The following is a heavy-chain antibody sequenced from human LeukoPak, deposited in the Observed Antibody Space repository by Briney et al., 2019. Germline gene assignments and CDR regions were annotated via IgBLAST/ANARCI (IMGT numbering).Heavy chain of an antibody. CDR1: GFTFSDYY. CDR3: AREDTVAGTFDY. CDR2: ISSSGSTI. V-gene: IGHV3-11*04. D-gene: IGHD6-19*01. Sequence: KAGGSLRLSCAASGFTFSDYYMSWLRQAPGKGLEWVSYISSSGSTIYYADSVKGRFTISRDNAKNSLYLQMNSLRAEDTAVYYCAREDTVAGTFDYWGQGTLVTVSS. J-gene: IGHJ4*02.